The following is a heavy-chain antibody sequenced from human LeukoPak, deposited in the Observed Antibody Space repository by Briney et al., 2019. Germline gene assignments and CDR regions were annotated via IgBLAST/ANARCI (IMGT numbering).Heavy chain of an antibody. V-gene: IGHV4-59*01. J-gene: IGHJ4*02. CDR1: GGSISSYY. Sequence: PSETLSLTCTVSGGSISSYYWSWIRQPPGKGLEWIGYIYYSGSTNYNPSLKSRVTISVDTPKNQFSLKLSSVTAADTAVYYCARVDRTGRPDYWGQGTLVTVSS. D-gene: IGHD3-10*01. CDR3: ARVDRTGRPDY. CDR2: IYYSGST.